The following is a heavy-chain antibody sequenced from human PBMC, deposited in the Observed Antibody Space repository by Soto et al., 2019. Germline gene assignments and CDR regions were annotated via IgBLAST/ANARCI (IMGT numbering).Heavy chain of an antibody. CDR1: GSTFSSYT. CDR2: IIPILGIS. Sequence: SVKVSCKASGSTFSSYTISWVRQAPGQGLEWMGRIIPILGISNYAQKFQGRVTITADKSTSTAYMELSSLRSEDTAVYYCAIDIVSSGWYRSGYWGQGTLVTVSS. V-gene: IGHV1-69*04. CDR3: AIDIVSSGWYRSGY. D-gene: IGHD6-13*01. J-gene: IGHJ4*02.